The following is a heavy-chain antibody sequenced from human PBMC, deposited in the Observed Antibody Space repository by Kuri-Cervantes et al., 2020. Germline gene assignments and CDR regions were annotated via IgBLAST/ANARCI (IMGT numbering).Heavy chain of an antibody. V-gene: IGHV4-38-2*02. D-gene: IGHD5-12*01. J-gene: IGHJ6*03. Sequence: SQTLSLTCAVSGYSISSGYYWGWIRQPPGKGLEWIGSIYHSGSTYYNPSLKSRVTISVDTSKNQFSLKLSSVTAADTAVYYCARDGGTDSPIRPYYYMDVWGKGTTVTVSS. CDR1: GYSISSGYY. CDR2: IYHSGST. CDR3: ARDGGTDSPIRPYYYMDV.